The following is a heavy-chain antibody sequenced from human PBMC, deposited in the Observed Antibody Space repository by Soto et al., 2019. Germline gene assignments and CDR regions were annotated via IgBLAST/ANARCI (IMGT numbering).Heavy chain of an antibody. V-gene: IGHV1-3*01. D-gene: IGHD2-15*01. CDR3: ATSLVAAKVANVLAI. J-gene: IGHJ3*02. CDR2: INPGNGNT. CDR1: GYTFTNYA. Sequence: ASVKVSCKASGYTFTNYAMHWMRQAPGQRLEWMGWINPGNGNTKYSQKFQGRVTITRDTSASIAYMELSSLRSEDTAVYYCATSLVAAKVANVLAISSQRSMVTVSS.